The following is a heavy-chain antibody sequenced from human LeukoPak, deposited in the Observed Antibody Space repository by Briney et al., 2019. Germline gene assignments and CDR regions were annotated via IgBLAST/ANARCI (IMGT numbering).Heavy chain of an antibody. D-gene: IGHD1-7*01. J-gene: IGHJ4*02. CDR1: GFTFSSYS. CDR3: ATGFARGNSY. V-gene: IGHV3-23*01. CDR2: ISVSGGST. Sequence: GGSLRLSCAASGFTFSSYSMNWVRQAPGKGLEWVSTISVSGGSTYYADSVKGRFTISRDNSKNTLYLQMDSLRAEDTAVYYCATGFARGNSYWGQGTLVTVSS.